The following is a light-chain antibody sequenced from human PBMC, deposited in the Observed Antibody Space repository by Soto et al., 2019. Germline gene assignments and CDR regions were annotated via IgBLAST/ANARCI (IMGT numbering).Light chain of an antibody. CDR2: GAS. CDR1: QSVGNNY. Sequence: EIVLTQSPGTLSLSPGERATLSCRASQSVGNNYLAWYQQKPGQAPRLLIYGASSRATGIPGRFSGSGSGTDFTLTISRLEPEDFAVYYCQQYLNSPPLTFGGGTKVEIK. CDR3: QQYLNSPPLT. J-gene: IGKJ4*01. V-gene: IGKV3-20*01.